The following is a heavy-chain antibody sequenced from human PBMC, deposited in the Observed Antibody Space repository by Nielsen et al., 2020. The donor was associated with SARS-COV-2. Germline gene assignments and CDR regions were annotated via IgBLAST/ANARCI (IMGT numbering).Heavy chain of an antibody. J-gene: IGHJ6*03. D-gene: IGHD6-6*01. CDR1: GFTFNNAW. Sequence: GGSLRLSCAASGFTFNNAWMNWVRQAPGKGLEWIGRIKSKIDGGTTDYAAPVKGRFIISRDDSKNTLYLQMSNLKSEDTAVYYCTIRGEQLVSSGYYIDVWGKGTTVTVSS. CDR3: TIRGEQLVSSGYYIDV. V-gene: IGHV3-15*01. CDR2: IKSKIDGGTT.